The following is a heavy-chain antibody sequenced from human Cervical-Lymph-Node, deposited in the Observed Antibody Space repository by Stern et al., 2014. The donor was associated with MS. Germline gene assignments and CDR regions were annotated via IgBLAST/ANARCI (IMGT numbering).Heavy chain of an antibody. D-gene: IGHD3-22*01. CDR1: GGTFSTYL. V-gene: IGHV1-69*01. CDR2: IIPMFRTI. J-gene: IGHJ3*01. CDR3: ARDLENRHYHDRSGPYNGFDV. Sequence: VQLVESGAEVKKPGSSVKVSCKASGGTFSTYLISWVRLAPGQGLEWMGGIIPMFRTITYAQKFQGRVSITADESTGTAYMELSSLRSEDTAVYYCARDLENRHYHDRSGPYNGFDVWGQGTMVTVSS.